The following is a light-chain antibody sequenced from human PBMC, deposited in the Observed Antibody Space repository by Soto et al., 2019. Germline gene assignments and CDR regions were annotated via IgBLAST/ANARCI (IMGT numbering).Light chain of an antibody. CDR2: GAS. Sequence: IVLTQSPGTLSLSPGERATLSCRASQSVTTQLAWYQQKPGQAPRLIIHGASSRATGVPDRITGSGSGTDFTLSISRLEPEDFAVYYCQQYDGSTRTFGQGTKVDIK. CDR3: QQYDGSTRT. J-gene: IGKJ1*01. CDR1: QSVTTQ. V-gene: IGKV3-20*01.